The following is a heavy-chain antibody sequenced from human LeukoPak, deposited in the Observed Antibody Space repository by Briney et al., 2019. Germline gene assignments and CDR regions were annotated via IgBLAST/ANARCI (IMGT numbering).Heavy chain of an antibody. J-gene: IGHJ6*03. CDR2: ISWNSGSI. D-gene: IGHD3-3*01. CDR1: GFTFDDYA. Sequence: GRSLRLSCAAFGFTFDDYAMHWVRQAPGKGLEWVSGISWNSGSIGYADSVKGRFTISRDNAKNSLYLQMNSLRAEDTALYYCAKLAEPHYDFWSGYYRFVYYYYMDVWGKGTTVTVSS. V-gene: IGHV3-9*01. CDR3: AKLAEPHYDFWSGYYRFVYYYYMDV.